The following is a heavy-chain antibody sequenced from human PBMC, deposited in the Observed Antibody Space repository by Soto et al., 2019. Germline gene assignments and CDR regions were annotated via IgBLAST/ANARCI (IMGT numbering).Heavy chain of an antibody. Sequence: EVQLVESGGGLVKPGGSLRLSCAASGFTFSSYSMNWVRQAPGKGLEWVSSISSSSSYIYYADSVKGRFTISRDNAKNSLDLQMNSLRAEDTAVYYCARYGDYVNYYYYMDVWGKGTTVTVSS. CDR2: ISSSSSYI. V-gene: IGHV3-21*01. CDR3: ARYGDYVNYYYYMDV. D-gene: IGHD4-17*01. J-gene: IGHJ6*03. CDR1: GFTFSSYS.